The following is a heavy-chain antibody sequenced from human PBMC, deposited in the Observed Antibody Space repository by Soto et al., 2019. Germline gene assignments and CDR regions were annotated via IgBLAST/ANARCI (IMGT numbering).Heavy chain of an antibody. J-gene: IGHJ4*02. CDR1: GFTFSSYS. CDR3: AREQPGYSYGYGLGY. V-gene: IGHV3-21*01. D-gene: IGHD5-18*01. Sequence: EVQLVESGGGLVKPGGSLRLSCAASGFTFSSYSMNWVRQAPGKGLEWVSSISSSSSYIYYADSVKGRFTISRDNAKNTLYRQMNSLRAEDTAEYYWAREQPGYSYGYGLGYWGQGTLVTVSS. CDR2: ISSSSSYI.